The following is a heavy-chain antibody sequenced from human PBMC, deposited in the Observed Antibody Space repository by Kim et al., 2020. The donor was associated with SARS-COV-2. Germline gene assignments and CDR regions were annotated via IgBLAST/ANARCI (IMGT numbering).Heavy chain of an antibody. V-gene: IGHV4-30-2*01. J-gene: IGHJ3*02. CDR1: GGSISSGGYS. Sequence: SETLSLTFAVSGGSISSGGYSWSWIRQPPGKGLEWIGYIYHSGSTYYNPSLKSRVTISVDRSKNQFSLKLSSVTAADTAVYYCARGSVIAAGGAFDIWGQGTMVTVSS. D-gene: IGHD6-6*01. CDR2: IYHSGST. CDR3: ARGSVIAAGGAFDI.